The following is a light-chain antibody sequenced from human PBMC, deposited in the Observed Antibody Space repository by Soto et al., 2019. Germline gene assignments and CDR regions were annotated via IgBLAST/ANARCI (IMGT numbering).Light chain of an antibody. CDR2: SPT. V-gene: IGLV7-43*01. J-gene: IGLJ3*02. CDR1: TGTVTSGNY. CDR3: LLFYGGPWV. Sequence: QAVVTQEPSLTVSPGGTVTLTCASSTGTVTSGNYPNWFQQKPGQAPRALIHSPTNRHSQTTARFSGSLLGCKAVLTLSGVQPEDEAEYHCLLFYGGPWVFGGGTKLTVL.